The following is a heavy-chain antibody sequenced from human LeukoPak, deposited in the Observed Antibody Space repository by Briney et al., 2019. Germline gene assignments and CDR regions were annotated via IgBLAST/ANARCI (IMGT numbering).Heavy chain of an antibody. CDR3: ARAGKWSSLGHLDY. D-gene: IGHD2-15*01. Sequence: GGSLRLSRAASGFTFSSYSMNWVRQAPGKGLEWVSYISSSSSTIYYADSVKGRFTISRDNAKNSLYLQMNSLRAEDTAVYYCARAGKWSSLGHLDYWGQGTLVSVSS. J-gene: IGHJ4*01. CDR2: ISSSSSTI. V-gene: IGHV3-48*01. CDR1: GFTFSSYS.